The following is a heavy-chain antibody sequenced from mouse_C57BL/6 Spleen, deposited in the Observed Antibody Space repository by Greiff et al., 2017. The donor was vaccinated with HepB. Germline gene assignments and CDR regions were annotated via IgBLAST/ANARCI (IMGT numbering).Heavy chain of an antibody. Sequence: QVQLKQPGAELVKPGASVKLSCKASGYTFTSYWMHWVKQRPGQGLEWIGMIHPNSGSTNYNEKFKSKATLTVDKSSSTAYMQLSSLTSEDSAVYYCAREERGAMDYWGQGTSVTVSS. V-gene: IGHV1-64*01. CDR3: AREERGAMDY. CDR2: IHPNSGST. CDR1: GYTFTSYW. J-gene: IGHJ4*01.